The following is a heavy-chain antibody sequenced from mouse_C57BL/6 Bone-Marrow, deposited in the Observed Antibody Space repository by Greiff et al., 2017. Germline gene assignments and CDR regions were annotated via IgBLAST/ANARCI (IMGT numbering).Heavy chain of an antibody. D-gene: IGHD1-1*02. CDR1: GYTFTSYW. Sequence: QVQLQQSGAELAKPGASVTLSCKASGYTFTSYWMHWVKQRPGQGLEWIGYINPSSGYTKYNQKFKDKATLTSDKSSSTAYMQLSSLTYEDSAVYYCARRVYGAWVAYWGQGTLVTVSA. CDR3: ARRVYGAWVAY. V-gene: IGHV1-7*01. J-gene: IGHJ3*01. CDR2: INPSSGYT.